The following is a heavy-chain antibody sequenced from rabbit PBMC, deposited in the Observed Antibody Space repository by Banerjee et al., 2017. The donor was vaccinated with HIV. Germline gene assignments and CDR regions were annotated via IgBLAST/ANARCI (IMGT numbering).Heavy chain of an antibody. V-gene: IGHV1S40*01. CDR3: ARDLAGVIGWNFNF. CDR2: IYTTSSGDT. D-gene: IGHD4-1*01. J-gene: IGHJ6*01. Sequence: QSLEESGGGLVKPGASPTLTCTASGFSFSSSYWICWVRQAPGKGLEWIACIYTTSSGDTYYASWVNGRFTISKTSSTTMTLQMTSLTAADTATYFCARDLAGVIGWNFNFWGPGTLVTVS. CDR1: GFSFSSSYW.